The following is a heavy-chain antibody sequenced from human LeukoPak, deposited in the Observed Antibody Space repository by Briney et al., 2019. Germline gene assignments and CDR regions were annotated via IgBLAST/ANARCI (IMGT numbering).Heavy chain of an antibody. D-gene: IGHD2-2*01. J-gene: IGHJ5*02. CDR3: ARDRGRKPAAMPPNWFDP. Sequence: ASVKVSCKASGYTFTGYYMHWVRRAPGQGLEWMGWINPNSGGTNYAQKFQGRVTMTRDTSISTAYMELSRLRSDDTAVYYCARDRGRKPAAMPPNWFDPWGQGTLVTVSS. CDR1: GYTFTGYY. V-gene: IGHV1-2*02. CDR2: INPNSGGT.